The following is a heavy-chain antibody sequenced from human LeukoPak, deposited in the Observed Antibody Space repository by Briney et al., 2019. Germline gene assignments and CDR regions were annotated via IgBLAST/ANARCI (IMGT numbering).Heavy chain of an antibody. CDR1: GGSIRSSSYY. J-gene: IGHJ4*02. V-gene: IGHV4-39*07. Sequence: SETLSLTCTVSGGSIRSSSYYWGWIRQPPGKGLEWIGSIYYSGSTYYNASLKSRGTISVDTSKNQFSLNLSSVTAADTAVYFCAREGPYGGNWYDYWGQGTLVTVSS. CDR3: AREGPYGGNWYDY. CDR2: IYYSGST. D-gene: IGHD4-23*01.